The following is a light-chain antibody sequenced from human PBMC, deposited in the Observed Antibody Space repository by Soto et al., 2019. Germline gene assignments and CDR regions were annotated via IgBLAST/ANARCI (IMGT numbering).Light chain of an antibody. Sequence: ETVLTQSPGTLSLSPGERATLSCRASQSVSSSYLAWYQQTHGQAPRLLIYGATSRAAGIPDRFSGSGSGTDFTLTISRLEPEDFAVYYCQQYDSSPITFGQGTRLEIK. CDR2: GAT. CDR3: QQYDSSPIT. J-gene: IGKJ5*01. V-gene: IGKV3-20*01. CDR1: QSVSSSY.